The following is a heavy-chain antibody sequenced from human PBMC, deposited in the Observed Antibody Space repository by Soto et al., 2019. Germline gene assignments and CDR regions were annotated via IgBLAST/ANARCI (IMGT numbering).Heavy chain of an antibody. CDR1: GFTFSSYG. CDR3: AKDKPGTTSFDY. Sequence: QVQLVESGGGVVQPGRSLRLSCAASGFTFSSYGMHWVRQAPGKGLEWVAVIWYDGSNKYYADSVKGRFTISRDNSKNTLYLQMNSLRAEDTAVYYCAKDKPGTTSFDYWGQGTLVTVSS. J-gene: IGHJ4*02. D-gene: IGHD1-1*01. CDR2: IWYDGSNK. V-gene: IGHV3-33*03.